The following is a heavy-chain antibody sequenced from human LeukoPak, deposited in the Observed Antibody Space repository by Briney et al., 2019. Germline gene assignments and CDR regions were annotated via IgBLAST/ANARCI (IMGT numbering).Heavy chain of an antibody. J-gene: IGHJ4*02. CDR1: GGTFSSYA. CDR3: ARRRDSGSLQHFDY. D-gene: IGHD1-26*01. V-gene: IGHV1-69*10. CDR2: IIPILGTA. Sequence: SVKVSCKASGGTFSSYAISWVRQAPGQGLEWMGGIIPILGTANYAQKFQGRVTITADKSTSTAYMELSSLRSEDTAVYYCARRRDSGSLQHFDYWGQGTLVTVSS.